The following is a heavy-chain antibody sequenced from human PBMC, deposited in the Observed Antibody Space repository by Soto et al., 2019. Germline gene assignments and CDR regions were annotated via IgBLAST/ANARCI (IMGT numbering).Heavy chain of an antibody. J-gene: IGHJ6*02. D-gene: IGHD2-15*01. V-gene: IGHV1-69*01. CDR1: GDTFNSYA. CDR3: SSVVAVDYFFYGMDV. Sequence: QVQLVQSGPEVKKPGSSVKVSCKASGDTFNSYAISWVRQAPGQGLEWMGGIIPIFGTTKYAQKYQGIVTITADGATSTTYIELSSLRAQDLAAYFCSSVVAVDYFFYGMDVWCQGTTVTVSS. CDR2: IIPIFGTT.